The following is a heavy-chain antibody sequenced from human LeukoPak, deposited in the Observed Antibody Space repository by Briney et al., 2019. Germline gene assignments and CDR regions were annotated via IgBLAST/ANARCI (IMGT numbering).Heavy chain of an antibody. Sequence: QTGGSLRLSCAASGFTFDDYAMHWVRQAPGKGLEWVSGISWNSGSIGYADSVKGRFTISRDNAKNSLYLQMNSLRAEDTALYYCAKDREYGSGSYDAFDIWGQGTMVTVSS. V-gene: IGHV3-9*01. D-gene: IGHD3-10*01. CDR2: ISWNSGSI. CDR3: AKDREYGSGSYDAFDI. J-gene: IGHJ3*02. CDR1: GFTFDDYA.